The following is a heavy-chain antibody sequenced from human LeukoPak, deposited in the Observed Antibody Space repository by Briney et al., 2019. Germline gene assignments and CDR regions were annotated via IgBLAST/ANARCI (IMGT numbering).Heavy chain of an antibody. Sequence: PGGSLRLSCAASGFTFSNAWMSWVRQAPGKGLEWVGRIKSKTDGGTTDYAAPVKGRFTISRDDSKNTLYLQMNSLKTEDTAVYYCTTDRPNLYGDYNAFDIWGQGTMVTVSS. CDR1: GFTFSNAW. J-gene: IGHJ3*02. CDR3: TTDRPNLYGDYNAFDI. D-gene: IGHD4-17*01. CDR2: IKSKTDGGTT. V-gene: IGHV3-15*01.